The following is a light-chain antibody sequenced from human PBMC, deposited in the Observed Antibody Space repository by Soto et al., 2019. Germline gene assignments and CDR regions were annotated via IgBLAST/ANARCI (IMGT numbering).Light chain of an antibody. CDR3: QQYYTYWHM. CDR2: AAS. Sequence: DIQMTQSPSSLSASVGDRVTITCRASQGIKNDLGWYQQKPGKAPKRLIYAASILESGVPSTFSGSGSGTEFTLTISSLQPDDFATYYCQQYYTYWHMFGQGTKVDIK. CDR1: QGIKND. V-gene: IGKV1-17*01. J-gene: IGKJ1*01.